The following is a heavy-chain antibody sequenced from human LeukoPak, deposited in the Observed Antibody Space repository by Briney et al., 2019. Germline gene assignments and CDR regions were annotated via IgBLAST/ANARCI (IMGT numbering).Heavy chain of an antibody. Sequence: GGSLRLSCAASGFTFSSYAMSWVRQAPGKGLEWVSSITGSGGGTYYGDSVLGRFTISRDNSKNTLYLQMNSLRAEDTAIYYCAKFSGVQFDRSSYSEFYYGMDVWGQGTTVTVSS. CDR2: ITGSGGGT. CDR1: GFTFSSYA. J-gene: IGHJ6*02. V-gene: IGHV3-23*01. CDR3: AKFSGVQFDRSSYSEFYYGMDV. D-gene: IGHD3-22*01.